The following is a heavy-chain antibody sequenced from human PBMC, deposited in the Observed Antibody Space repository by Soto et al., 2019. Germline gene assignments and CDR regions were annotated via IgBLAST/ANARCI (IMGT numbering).Heavy chain of an antibody. D-gene: IGHD3-16*01. J-gene: IGHJ4*02. CDR1: GCTFSSYA. Sequence: GASVKVSCKASGCTFSSYAISWVRQAPGQGLEWMGGIIPIFGTANYAQKFQGRVTITADESTSTAYRELSSLRSEDTAVYYCARDLGQGDFDYWGQGTLVTVSS. V-gene: IGHV1-69*13. CDR3: ARDLGQGDFDY. CDR2: IIPIFGTA.